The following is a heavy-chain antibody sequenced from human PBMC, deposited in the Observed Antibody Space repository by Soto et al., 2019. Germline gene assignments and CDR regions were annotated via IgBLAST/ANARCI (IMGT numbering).Heavy chain of an antibody. CDR1: GGSISSYY. CDR3: ARLVVDCSSTSCYSRSPPESWFDP. V-gene: IGHV4-59*01. Sequence: SETLSLTCTVSGGSISSYYWSWIRQPPEKGLEWIGYIYYSGSTNYNPSLKSRVTISVDTSKNQFSLKLSSVTAADTAVYYCARLVVDCSSTSCYSRSPPESWFDPWGQGTQVTVSS. D-gene: IGHD2-2*01. CDR2: IYYSGST. J-gene: IGHJ5*02.